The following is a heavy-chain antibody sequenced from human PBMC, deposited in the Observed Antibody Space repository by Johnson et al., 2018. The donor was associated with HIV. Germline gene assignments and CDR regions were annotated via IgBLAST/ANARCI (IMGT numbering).Heavy chain of an antibody. CDR2: ISYDGSNK. D-gene: IGHD5-12*01. V-gene: IGHV3-30*04. CDR1: GFTFSSYA. Sequence: VQVVESGGRLVQPGRSLRLSCAASGFTFSSYAMHWVRQAPGKGLEWVAVISYDGSNKYYADSVKGRFTISRDNSKNTLYLQMTSLRAEDTAVYYCARDASGYEEWAFDIWGQGTMVTVSS. CDR3: ARDASGYEEWAFDI. J-gene: IGHJ3*02.